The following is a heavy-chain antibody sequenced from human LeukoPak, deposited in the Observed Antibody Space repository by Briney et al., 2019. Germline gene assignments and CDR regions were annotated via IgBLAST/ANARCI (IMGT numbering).Heavy chain of an antibody. CDR2: ISGSGGST. V-gene: IGHV3-23*01. D-gene: IGHD1-26*01. CDR3: ARERIPGVSAFNI. J-gene: IGHJ3*02. Sequence: GGSLRLSCAASRFTFSNYAMSWVRQAPGKGLEWVSAISGSGGSTYYADSVKGRFTISRDNAKNSLYLQVNSLRAEDTAVYYCARERIPGVSAFNIWGQGTMVSVSS. CDR1: RFTFSNYA.